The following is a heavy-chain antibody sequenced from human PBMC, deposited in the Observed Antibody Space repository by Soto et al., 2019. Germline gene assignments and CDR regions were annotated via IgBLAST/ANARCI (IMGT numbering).Heavy chain of an antibody. J-gene: IGHJ4*02. D-gene: IGHD6-6*01. CDR1: GFAFSNYA. CDR3: AKDRTVAARNFDY. CDR2: ISTSIDAT. V-gene: IGHV3-23*01. Sequence: VQLLESGGGLVQPGGSLRLSCTASGFAFSNYAMGWVRQAPGKGLEWVSSISTSIDATYYADSVKGRFTISRDDSKNTLYLQMNSLRAEDSAVYYCAKDRTVAARNFDYWGQGTQVTVSS.